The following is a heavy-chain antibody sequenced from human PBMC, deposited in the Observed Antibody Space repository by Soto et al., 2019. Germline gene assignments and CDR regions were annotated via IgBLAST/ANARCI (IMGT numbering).Heavy chain of an antibody. D-gene: IGHD2-2*01. CDR3: AKDRVVVPPIDTFDI. CDR2: ISGSGGST. Sequence: EVQLLESGGGLVQPGGSLRLSCAASGFTFSSYAMSWVRQAPGKGLEWVSAISGSGGSTYYADTVKGRFTLSRDHSKNTLYLQMNSLTPEDTAVYYCAKDRVVVPPIDTFDIWGQGTMVTVSS. J-gene: IGHJ3*02. V-gene: IGHV3-23*01. CDR1: GFTFSSYA.